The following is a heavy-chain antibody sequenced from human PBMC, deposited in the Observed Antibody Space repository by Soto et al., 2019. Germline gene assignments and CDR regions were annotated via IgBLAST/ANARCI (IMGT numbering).Heavy chain of an antibody. D-gene: IGHD2-15*01. CDR1: GFPFSTYA. CDR3: AKDFRPGLIVPTKSGFDP. J-gene: IGHJ5*02. V-gene: IGHV3-23*01. CDR2: TSNGGNT. Sequence: EVQLLESGGGLVQRGGSLGLSCEASGFPFSTYAMTWVRQVPGKGLEWVSTTSNGGNTEFAESVRGRFTVFRDNSKNTIYLQMSSLRAEDSAIYFCAKDFRPGLIVPTKSGFDPWGQGTPVTVSS.